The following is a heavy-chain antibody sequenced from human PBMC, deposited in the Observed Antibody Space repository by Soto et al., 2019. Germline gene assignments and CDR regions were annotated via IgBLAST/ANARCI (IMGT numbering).Heavy chain of an antibody. CDR1: GFTFSNAW. Sequence: PGGSLRLSCAASGFTFSNAWINWVRQAPGKGLEWVGRIKSKTDGGTTDFAAPVKGRFAISRDDSKNMVYLQMNSLKTEDTGIYYCTTAGPYCSSTSCYEYFDYWGQGTLVTVSS. CDR2: IKSKTDGGTT. V-gene: IGHV3-15*07. D-gene: IGHD2-2*01. J-gene: IGHJ4*02. CDR3: TTAGPYCSSTSCYEYFDY.